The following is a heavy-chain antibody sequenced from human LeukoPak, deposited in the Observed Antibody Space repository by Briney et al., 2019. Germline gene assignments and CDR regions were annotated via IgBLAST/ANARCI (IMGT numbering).Heavy chain of an antibody. V-gene: IGHV1-2*02. J-gene: IGHJ4*02. CDR1: GYTFTGYY. CDR2: INPNSGGT. Sequence: ASVKVSCKASGYTFTGYYMHWVRQTPGQGLEWMGWINPNSGGTNYAQKFQGRVTMTRDTSISTAYMELSRLRSDDTAVYYCAATSRDGYNGGYWGQGTLVTVSS. D-gene: IGHD5-24*01. CDR3: AATSRDGYNGGY.